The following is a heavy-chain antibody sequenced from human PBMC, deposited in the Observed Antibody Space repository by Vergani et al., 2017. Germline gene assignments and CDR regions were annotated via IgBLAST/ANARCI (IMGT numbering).Heavy chain of an antibody. CDR3: ARDQLSNYYGSGLGNWFDP. J-gene: IGHJ5*02. Sequence: QVQLVQSGAEVKTPGSSVKVSCKASGGTFSSYAISWVRQAPGQGLEWMGRIIPIFGTANYAQKFQGRVTITADESTSTAYMELSSLRSEDTAVYYCARDQLSNYYGSGLGNWFDPWGQGTLVTVSS. CDR1: GGTFSSYA. V-gene: IGHV1-69*13. CDR2: IIPIFGTA. D-gene: IGHD3-10*01.